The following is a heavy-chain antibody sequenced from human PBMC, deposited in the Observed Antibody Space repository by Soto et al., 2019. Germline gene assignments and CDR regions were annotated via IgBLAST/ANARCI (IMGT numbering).Heavy chain of an antibody. D-gene: IGHD3-16*01. CDR2: IFYSGST. CDR3: AGLRLGEGFDP. CDR1: GGSVNSGSYY. V-gene: IGHV4-61*01. Sequence: QVQLQESGPGLVKPSETLSLTCTVSGGSVNSGSYYWNWIRQPPGKGLEWIGYIFYSGSTNYNPSLKRRVTISLDTSKNQFSTRLSSVTAADTAVYYCAGLRLGEGFDPWGQGTRVTVSS. J-gene: IGHJ5*02.